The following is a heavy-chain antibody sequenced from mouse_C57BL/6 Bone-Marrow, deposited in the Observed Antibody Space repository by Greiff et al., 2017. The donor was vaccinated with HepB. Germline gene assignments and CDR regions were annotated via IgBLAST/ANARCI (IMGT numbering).Heavy chain of an antibody. J-gene: IGHJ3*01. Sequence: VHLVESGAELARPGASVKLSCKASGYTFTSYGISWVKQRTGQGLEWIGEIYPRSGNTYYNEKFKGKATLTADKSSSTAYMELRSLTSEDSAVYFCARRDYDFSYWGQGTLVTVSA. D-gene: IGHD2-4*01. V-gene: IGHV1-81*01. CDR1: GYTFTSYG. CDR2: IYPRSGNT. CDR3: ARRDYDFSY.